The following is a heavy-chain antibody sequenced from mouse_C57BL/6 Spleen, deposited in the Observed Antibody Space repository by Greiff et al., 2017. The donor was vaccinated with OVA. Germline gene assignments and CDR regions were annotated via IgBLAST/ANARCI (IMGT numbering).Heavy chain of an antibody. D-gene: IGHD2-4*01. J-gene: IGHJ2*01. CDR1: GYTFTSYW. V-gene: IGHV1-52*01. Sequence: VQLQQPGAELVRPGSSVKLSCKASGYTFTSYWMHWVKQRPIQGLEWIGNIDPSDSETHYNQKFKDKATLTVDKSSSTAYMQLSSLTSEDSAVYYCAREDYDLCFDYWGQGTTLTVSS. CDR2: IDPSDSET. CDR3: AREDYDLCFDY.